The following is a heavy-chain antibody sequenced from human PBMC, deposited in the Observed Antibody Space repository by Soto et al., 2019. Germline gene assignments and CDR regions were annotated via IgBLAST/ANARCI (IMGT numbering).Heavy chain of an antibody. J-gene: IGHJ6*03. Sequence: GGSLRLSCAASGFTFSTYSMNWVRQAPGKGLEWVSYISSGSSTIYYADSVKGRFTISRDNAKNSLYLQMDSLRAEDTAVYYATRSAYMDVWGTGTKVTGSS. CDR2: ISSGSSTI. V-gene: IGHV3-48*01. D-gene: IGHD2-2*01. CDR3: TRSAYMDV. CDR1: GFTFSTYS.